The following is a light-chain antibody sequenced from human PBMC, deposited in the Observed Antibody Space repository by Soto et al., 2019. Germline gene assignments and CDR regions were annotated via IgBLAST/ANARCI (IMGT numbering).Light chain of an antibody. CDR1: QTISTF. V-gene: IGKV1-39*01. CDR2: DAS. CDR3: QQSYSTPRT. J-gene: IGKJ1*01. Sequence: DIQMTQSPSSLSASVGERVTITCRSSQTISTFLHWFQQKPGKAPNLLIYDASSLQSGVPSRFSGSGSGTDFTLTISSLQPEDFATYYCQQSYSTPRTFGQGTKVDIK.